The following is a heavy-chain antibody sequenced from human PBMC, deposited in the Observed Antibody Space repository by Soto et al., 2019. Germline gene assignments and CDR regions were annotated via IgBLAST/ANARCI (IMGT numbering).Heavy chain of an antibody. V-gene: IGHV4-39*01. J-gene: IGHJ4*02. Sequence: SETLSLTCTVSGGSISSSSYYWGWIRQPPGKGLEWIGSIYYSGGTYYNPSLKSRVTISVDTSKNQLSLKLSSVTAADTAVYYCAGPLGYCSGGSCIGYWGQGTLVTVSS. D-gene: IGHD2-15*01. CDR2: IYYSGGT. CDR3: AGPLGYCSGGSCIGY. CDR1: GGSISSSSYY.